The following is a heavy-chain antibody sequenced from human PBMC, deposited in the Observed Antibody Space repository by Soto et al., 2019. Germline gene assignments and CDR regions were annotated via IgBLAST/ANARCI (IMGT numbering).Heavy chain of an antibody. CDR1: GGTFTTYD. CDR3: ARDRSSSWYNGTFYFDS. Sequence: QVQLVQSGAEVRKPGSSVKVSCKASGGTFTTYDISWVRQAPGQGLEWMGGIIPLFDATKYAQKFQGRVTITADKSTGTAYMELSSLRSEDPAMYYCARDRSSSWYNGTFYFDSWGQGTLVTGSS. CDR2: IIPLFDAT. J-gene: IGHJ4*02. V-gene: IGHV1-69*06. D-gene: IGHD6-19*01.